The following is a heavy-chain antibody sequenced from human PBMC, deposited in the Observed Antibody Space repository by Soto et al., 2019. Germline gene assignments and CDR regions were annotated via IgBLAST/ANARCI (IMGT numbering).Heavy chain of an antibody. V-gene: IGHV4-31*01. D-gene: IGHD3-16*01. Sequence: QVQLQESGPGLVKPSQTLSLTCTVSGGSISSGGYYWSWIRQHPGKGLEWIGYIYYSGSTYYNPSLEXXVXIXXDPRKHQFSLKLSSVTAADTAVSYCAREAPTSLAYWGQGTLVTVSS. CDR2: IYYSGST. CDR1: GGSISSGGYY. CDR3: AREAPTSLAY. J-gene: IGHJ4*02.